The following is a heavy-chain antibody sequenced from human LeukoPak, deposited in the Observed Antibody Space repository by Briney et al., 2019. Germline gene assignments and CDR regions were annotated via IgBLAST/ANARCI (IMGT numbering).Heavy chain of an antibody. Sequence: PSETLSLICTVSGGSISSGDYYWSWIRQPPGKGLEWIGYIYYSGSTYYNPSLKSRVTISVDTSKNQFSLKLSSVTAADTAVYYCARFMITPPDAFDIWGQGTMVTVSS. CDR1: GGSISSGDYY. J-gene: IGHJ3*02. CDR3: ARFMITPPDAFDI. D-gene: IGHD3-16*01. CDR2: IYYSGST. V-gene: IGHV4-30-4*08.